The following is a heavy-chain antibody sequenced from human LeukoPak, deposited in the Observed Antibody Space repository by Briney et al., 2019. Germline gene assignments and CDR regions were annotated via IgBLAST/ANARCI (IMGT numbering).Heavy chain of an antibody. CDR2: IYRDGST. D-gene: IGHD3-22*01. J-gene: IGHJ3*02. CDR3: ARKRIGSSGYYLDAFDI. Sequence: GGSLRLSCAASGFTVSSNYMGWVRQAPGKGLEWVSAIYRDGSTYYADSVKGRFTISRDNSKNTLYVQMNSLRAEDTAVYYCARKRIGSSGYYLDAFDIWGQGTMVTVSS. V-gene: IGHV3-66*01. CDR1: GFTVSSNY.